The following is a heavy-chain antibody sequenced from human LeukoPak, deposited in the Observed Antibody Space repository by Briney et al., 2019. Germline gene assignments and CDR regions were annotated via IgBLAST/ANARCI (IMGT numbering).Heavy chain of an antibody. Sequence: PGGSLRLSCAASGFTFTTDGMSWVRQAPGKGLEWVSYISSSSTTIYYADSVKGRFTISRDDSKNMLYLQMNSLRADDTAVYYCACLYGAGNYGIYWGQGTLVTVSS. CDR3: ACLYGAGNYGIY. V-gene: IGHV3-48*01. CDR2: ISSSSTTI. CDR1: GFTFTTDG. D-gene: IGHD3-10*01. J-gene: IGHJ4*02.